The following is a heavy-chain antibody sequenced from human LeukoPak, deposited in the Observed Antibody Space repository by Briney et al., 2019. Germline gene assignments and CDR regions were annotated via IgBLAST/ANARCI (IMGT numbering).Heavy chain of an antibody. CDR3: ARDKDWLLYDN. D-gene: IGHD3/OR15-3a*01. J-gene: IGHJ4*02. CDR2: IKPDGSNT. V-gene: IGHV3-74*01. CDR1: GFTFSTYS. Sequence: GGSLRLSCAASGFTFSTYSMHWVRQAPGKGLVWVSYIKPDGSNTAYADSVKGRFTISRDNAKNTLYLQMNSLRAEDTAVYYCARDKDWLLYDNWGQGTLVTVSS.